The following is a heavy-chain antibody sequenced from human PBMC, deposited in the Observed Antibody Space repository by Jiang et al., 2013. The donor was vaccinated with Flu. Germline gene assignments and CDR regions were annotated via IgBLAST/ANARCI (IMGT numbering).Heavy chain of an antibody. V-gene: IGHV4-59*01. J-gene: IGHJ4*02. CDR1: GGSISSYY. CDR3: ARVLRSSGWDKFDY. D-gene: IGHD6-19*01. CDR2: IYYSGST. Sequence: GSGLVKPSETLSLTCTVSGGSISSYYWSWIRQPPGKGLEWIGYIYYSGSTNYNPSLKSRVTISVDTSKNQFSLKLSSVTAADTAVYYCARVLRSSGWDKFDYWGQGTLVTVSS.